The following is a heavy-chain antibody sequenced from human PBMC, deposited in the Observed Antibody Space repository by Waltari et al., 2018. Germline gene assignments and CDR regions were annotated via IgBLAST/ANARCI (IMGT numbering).Heavy chain of an antibody. J-gene: IGHJ3*02. CDR1: GGSFSGYY. CDR2: INHSGST. V-gene: IGHV4-34*01. D-gene: IGHD3-22*01. Sequence: QVQLQQWGAGLLKPSETLSLTCAVYGGSFSGYYWSWIRQPPGKGLEWIGEINHSGSTNYNPSLKSRVTISVDTSKNQFSLKLSSVTAADTAVYYCARVGDYYDSSGYYWYDAFDIWGQGTMVTVSS. CDR3: ARVGDYYDSSGYYWYDAFDI.